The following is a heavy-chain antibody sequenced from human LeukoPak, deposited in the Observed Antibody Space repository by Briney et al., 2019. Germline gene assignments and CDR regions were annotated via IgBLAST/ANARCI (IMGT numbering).Heavy chain of an antibody. CDR3: ARDWTKSGYYQVRGSIDY. V-gene: IGHV3-9*01. J-gene: IGHJ4*02. Sequence: GGSLRLSCAASGFSFDDYAMHWVRQAPGKGLEWVSGIGWNGGGIVYADSVKGRFTISRDNTKNSLYLQMNSLRAEDTAVYYCARDWTKSGYYQVRGSIDYWGQGTLVTVSS. CDR2: IGWNGGGI. CDR1: GFSFDDYA. D-gene: IGHD6-25*01.